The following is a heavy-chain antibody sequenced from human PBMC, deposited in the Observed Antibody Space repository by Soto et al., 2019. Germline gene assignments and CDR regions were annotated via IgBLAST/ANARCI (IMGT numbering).Heavy chain of an antibody. Sequence: ASVKVSCKASGYTFTSYAMHWVRQAPGQRLEWMGWINAGNGNTKYSQKFQGRVTITRDTSAGTAYMELSSLRSEDTAVYYCARDTLYDSSGYYYVGYNWFDPWGQGTLVTVSS. CDR3: ARDTLYDSSGYYYVGYNWFDP. V-gene: IGHV1-3*01. J-gene: IGHJ5*02. CDR1: GYTFTSYA. CDR2: INAGNGNT. D-gene: IGHD3-22*01.